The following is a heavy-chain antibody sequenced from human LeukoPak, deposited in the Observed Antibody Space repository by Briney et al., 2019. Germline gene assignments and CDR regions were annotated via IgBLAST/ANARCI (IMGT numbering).Heavy chain of an antibody. CDR1: GFTFSSYA. CDR2: ISSNGSST. Sequence: GGSLRLSCSASGFTFSSYAMHWVRQAPGKGLEYVSAISSNGSSTYYADSVKGRFTISRDNSKNTLYLQMSSLRAEDTAVYYCVKDFYSYGYTFDYWGQGTLVTVSS. CDR3: VKDFYSYGYTFDY. D-gene: IGHD5-18*01. V-gene: IGHV3-64D*06. J-gene: IGHJ4*02.